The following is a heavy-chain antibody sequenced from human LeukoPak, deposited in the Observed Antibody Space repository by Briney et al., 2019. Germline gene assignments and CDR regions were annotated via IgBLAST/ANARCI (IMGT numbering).Heavy chain of an antibody. CDR2: MNPTGSHK. CDR1: QFTFTGSC. D-gene: IGHD1-1*01. V-gene: IGHV3-7*01. CDR3: AIWTSGNY. Sequence: GGSLRLSCADSQFTFTGSCMNWVRQAPGKGLEWVANMNPTGSHKHYVDSVKGRFTISRDNPKASLYLDMHSLRAEDTAIYYCAIWTSGNYWGQGTLVTVSS. J-gene: IGHJ4*02.